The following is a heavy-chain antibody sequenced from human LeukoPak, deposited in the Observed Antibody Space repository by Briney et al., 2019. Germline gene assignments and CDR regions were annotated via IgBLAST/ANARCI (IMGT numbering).Heavy chain of an antibody. CDR2: INWNGGST. CDR3: ARVDYYYDSSGYFRYYFDY. CDR1: GFTFSSYG. V-gene: IGHV3-20*04. J-gene: IGHJ4*02. D-gene: IGHD3-22*01. Sequence: GGTLRLSCAASGFTFSSYGMSWVRQAPGKGLEWVSGINWNGGSTGYADSVKGRFTISRDNAKNSLYLQMNSLRAEDTALYYCARVDYYYDSSGYFRYYFDYWGQGTLVTVSS.